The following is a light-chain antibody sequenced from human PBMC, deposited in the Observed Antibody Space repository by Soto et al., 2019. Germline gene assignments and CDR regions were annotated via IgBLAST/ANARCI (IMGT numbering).Light chain of an antibody. CDR1: SSDVGGYNY. J-gene: IGLJ1*01. V-gene: IGLV2-14*01. CDR2: DVS. CDR3: SSYTTSSTYV. Sequence: ALTQPASVSGSPGQSIAISCTGTSSDVGGYNYVSWYQQHPGKAPKLMIYDVSNRPSGVSNRFSGSKSGNTASLTISGLQAEDEADYYCSSYTTSSTYVFGTGTKVPVL.